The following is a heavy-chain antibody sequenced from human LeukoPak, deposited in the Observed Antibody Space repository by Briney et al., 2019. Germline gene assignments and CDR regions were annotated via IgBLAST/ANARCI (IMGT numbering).Heavy chain of an antibody. Sequence: SETLSLTCTVSGGSISSSSYCWGWIRQPPGKGLEWIGSIYYSGSTYYNPSLKSRVTISVDTSKNQFSLKLSSVTAADTAVYYCAKGDIVVVPAAINWFDPWGQGTLVTVSS. V-gene: IGHV4-39*07. CDR1: GGSISSSSYC. J-gene: IGHJ5*02. D-gene: IGHD2-2*02. CDR2: IYYSGST. CDR3: AKGDIVVVPAAINWFDP.